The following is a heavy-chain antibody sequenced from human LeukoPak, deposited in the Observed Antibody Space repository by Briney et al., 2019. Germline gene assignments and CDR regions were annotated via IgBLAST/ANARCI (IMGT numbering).Heavy chain of an antibody. V-gene: IGHV3-23*01. CDR2: IIGSGGST. J-gene: IGHJ1*01. CDR3: AKGGYYYDSGAYSSPVRH. CDR1: GFTFSSYA. D-gene: IGHD3-22*01. Sequence: PGGFLRLSCAASGFTFSSYAMSWVRQAPGKGLEWVSVIIGSGGSTYYADSVKGRFTISRDISKNTLYLQMNSLRAEDTAVYYCAKGGYYYDSGAYSSPVRHWGQGTLVTVSS.